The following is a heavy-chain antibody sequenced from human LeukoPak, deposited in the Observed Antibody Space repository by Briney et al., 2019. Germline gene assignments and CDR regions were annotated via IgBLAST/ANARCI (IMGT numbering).Heavy chain of an antibody. V-gene: IGHV2-5*02. J-gene: IGHJ3*02. CDR3: AHRPPLETCGRGSAFDI. CDR2: IYWDDDK. Sequence: SGPTLVKPTQTLTLTCSFSGLSLSTSGVGVGWIRQPPGKALKWLALIYWDDDKQYSPSLKNRLTITKETSKSQVVLTMASMSPVDTGAYYCAHRPPLETCGRGSAFDIWGQGTMVTVSS. D-gene: IGHD3-3*01. CDR1: GLSLSTSGVG.